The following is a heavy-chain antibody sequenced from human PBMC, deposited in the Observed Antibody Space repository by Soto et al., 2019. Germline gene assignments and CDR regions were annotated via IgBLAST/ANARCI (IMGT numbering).Heavy chain of an antibody. V-gene: IGHV1-8*01. Sequence: ASVKVSCKASGYTFTSYDINWVRQATGQGLEWMGWMNPNSGNTGYAQKFQGRVTMTRNTSISTAYMELSSLRSEDTAVYCCARGGYCSSTSCYSHEFDYWGQGTLVTVSS. D-gene: IGHD2-2*02. CDR3: ARGGYCSSTSCYSHEFDY. CDR1: GYTFTSYD. CDR2: MNPNSGNT. J-gene: IGHJ4*02.